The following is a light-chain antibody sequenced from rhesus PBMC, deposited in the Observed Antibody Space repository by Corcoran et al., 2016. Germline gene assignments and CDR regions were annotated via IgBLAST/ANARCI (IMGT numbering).Light chain of an antibody. J-gene: IGKJ4*01. CDR1: QNIYTN. V-gene: IGKV1S8*01. CDR2: AGS. CDR3: QHYYDTPLT. Sequence: IQMTQSPSALSASVGDRVTISCRASQNIYTNLAWYQQKPGKAPKYLIYAGSSLQTGIPSRFSGSGSGTDFTLTISSLQPEDSAVYYCQHYYDTPLTFGGGTKVEIK.